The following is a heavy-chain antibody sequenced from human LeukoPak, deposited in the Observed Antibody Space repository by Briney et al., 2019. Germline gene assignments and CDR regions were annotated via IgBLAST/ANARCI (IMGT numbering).Heavy chain of an antibody. V-gene: IGHV4-59*12. CDR3: ARVGRKSRVVDIVRKKETGYYYYMDV. J-gene: IGHJ6*03. D-gene: IGHD2-15*01. Sequence: PSETLSLTCTVSGGSISSYYWSWIRQPPGKGLEWIGYIYYSGSTNYNPSLKSRVTISVDTSKNQFSLKLSSVTAADTAVYYCARVGRKSRVVDIVRKKETGYYYYMDVWGKGTTVTISS. CDR1: GGSISSYY. CDR2: IYYSGST.